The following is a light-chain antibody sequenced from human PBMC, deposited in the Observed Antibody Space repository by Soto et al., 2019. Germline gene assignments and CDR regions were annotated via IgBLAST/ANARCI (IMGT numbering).Light chain of an antibody. CDR2: GNS. CDR1: ASKIGAGYD. CDR3: QSYDSSLSAHYV. V-gene: IGLV1-40*01. J-gene: IGLJ1*01. Sequence: QSVLTQPPSVSGAPGRRVTISCTGSASKIGAGYDVHWYQQLPGTAPKLLIYGNSNRPSGVPDRFSGSKSGTSASLAITGLQAEDEADYYCQSYDSSLSAHYVFGTGTKLTVL.